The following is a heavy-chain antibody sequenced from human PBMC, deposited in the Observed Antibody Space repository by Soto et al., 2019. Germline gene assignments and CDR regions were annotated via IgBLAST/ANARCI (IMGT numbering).Heavy chain of an antibody. Sequence: QVQLVQSGDEVRKPGSSVKVSCKASGYIFVNYGIAWVRQAPGQGLEWMGWISPYSGNTHYARKVQGRLTMTTEPSTSTDYMDMGSLTSDDTSVYYCAMVDNYVTPTPQDVWGQGTTVTVSS. CDR3: AMVDNYVTPTPQDV. CDR1: GYIFVNYG. V-gene: IGHV1-18*01. D-gene: IGHD3-16*01. CDR2: ISPYSGNT. J-gene: IGHJ6*02.